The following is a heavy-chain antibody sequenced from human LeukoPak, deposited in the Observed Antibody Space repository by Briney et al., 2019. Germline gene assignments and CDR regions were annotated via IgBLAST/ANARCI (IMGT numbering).Heavy chain of an antibody. CDR2: IDSSSSSI. J-gene: IGHJ5*02. D-gene: IGHD2-2*02. CDR3: VRIPNTPGFQNWLDP. Sequence: PGGSLRLSCAASGFTFSTHTMNWVRQAPGKGLEWVSSIDSSSSSIYYADSVKGRFTVSRDNARNSLYLQINSLRAEDTAVYYCVRIPNTPGFQNWLDPWGRGTLVTVSS. CDR1: GFTFSTHT. V-gene: IGHV3-21*01.